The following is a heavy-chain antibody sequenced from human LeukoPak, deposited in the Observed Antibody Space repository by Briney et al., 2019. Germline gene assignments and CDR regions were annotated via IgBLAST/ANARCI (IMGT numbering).Heavy chain of an antibody. CDR2: ISWNSAGI. D-gene: IGHD6-13*01. CDR1: GFTFDDYA. J-gene: IGHJ4*02. V-gene: IGHV3-9*01. CDR3: TKDSRYSSTWYMPGAFDY. Sequence: GRSLRLSCAASGFTFDDYAMHWVRQVPGKGLEWVSGISWNSAGIGYADSVKGRFTISRDNAKNYLYLQMNSLSDEDTASYYCTKDSRYSSTWYMPGAFDYWGQGTLVTVSS.